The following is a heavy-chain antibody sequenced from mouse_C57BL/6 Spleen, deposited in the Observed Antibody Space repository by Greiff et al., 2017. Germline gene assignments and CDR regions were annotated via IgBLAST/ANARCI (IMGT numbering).Heavy chain of an antibody. Sequence: EVHLVESGGGLVKPGGSLKLSCAASGFTFSDYGMHWVRQAPEKGLEWVAYISSGSSTIYYADTVKGRFTISRDNAKNTLFLQMTSLRSEDTAMYYCAREGSSYVTWFAYWGQGTLVTVSA. CDR3: AREGSSYVTWFAY. V-gene: IGHV5-17*01. CDR1: GFTFSDYG. J-gene: IGHJ3*01. CDR2: ISSGSSTI. D-gene: IGHD1-1*01.